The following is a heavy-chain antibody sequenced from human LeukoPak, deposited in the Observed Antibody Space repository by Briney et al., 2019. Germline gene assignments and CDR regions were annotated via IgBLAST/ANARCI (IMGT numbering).Heavy chain of an antibody. CDR1: GGTFSSYA. CDR2: IIAIFGKA. J-gene: IGHJ3*02. D-gene: IGHD2-2*01. Sequence: SVKVSCKASGGTFSSYAISCVRQAPGQGLEWMGRIIAIFGKANYAQKFQGRVTITTDESTSTAYMELSSLRSEDTAVYYCARVSDDSSTIGAFDIWGQGTMVTVSS. CDR3: ARVSDDSSTIGAFDI. V-gene: IGHV1-69*05.